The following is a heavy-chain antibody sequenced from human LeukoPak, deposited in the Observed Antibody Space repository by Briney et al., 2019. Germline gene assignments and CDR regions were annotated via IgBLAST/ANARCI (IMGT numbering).Heavy chain of an antibody. Sequence: PGGSPRLSCAASGFTVSSNYMSWVRQAPGKGLEWVSGISGSGGSGGSTYYADSVKGRFTISRDNSKNTLYLQMNSLRAEDTAVYYCAKAGSIRFDYWGQGTLVTVSS. CDR2: ISGSGGSGGST. CDR1: GFTVSSNY. V-gene: IGHV3-23*01. D-gene: IGHD1-26*01. CDR3: AKAGSIRFDY. J-gene: IGHJ4*02.